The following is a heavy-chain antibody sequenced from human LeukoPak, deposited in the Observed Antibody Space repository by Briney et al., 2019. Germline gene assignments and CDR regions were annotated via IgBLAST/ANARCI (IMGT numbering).Heavy chain of an antibody. CDR2: ISFIGSTI. Sequence: GGSLRLSCAASGFTFRSQAMSWVRQAPGKGLEWVSYISFIGSTIFYADSVKGRFTISRDNAKNSLYLQMNSLRDEDTAVYFCARSNCAPNGGGGHYNYFDYWGQGTLVTVSS. CDR1: GFTFRSQA. CDR3: ARSNCAPNGGGGHYNYFDY. V-gene: IGHV3-48*02. J-gene: IGHJ4*02. D-gene: IGHD3-10*01.